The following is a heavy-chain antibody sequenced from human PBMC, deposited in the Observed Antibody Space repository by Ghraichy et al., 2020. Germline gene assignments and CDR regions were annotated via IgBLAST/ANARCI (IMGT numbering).Heavy chain of an antibody. D-gene: IGHD4-23*01. CDR2: MKEDGSEK. CDR3: ARGGGISAGHDY. V-gene: IGHV3-7*04. CDR1: GFTLNYYW. Sequence: GESLNISCAASGFTLNYYWMTWVRQAPGKGLEWVANMKEDGSEKNYVDSVKGRFTISRDNAKNSLYLQMNGLSVEDTAVYYCARGGGISAGHDYWGRGTLVTVSS. J-gene: IGHJ4*02.